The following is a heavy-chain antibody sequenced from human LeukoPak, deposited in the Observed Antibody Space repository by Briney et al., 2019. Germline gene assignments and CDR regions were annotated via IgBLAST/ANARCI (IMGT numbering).Heavy chain of an antibody. CDR3: ARRVGSSDCFDY. CDR1: EYSISSGFY. D-gene: IGHD6-6*01. Sequence: SETLSLTCTVSEYSISSGFYWGWIRQPPGKGLEWIGNVYHGGSSYYNPSLKSRVTISVDTSKNQFSLNLYSVTAADTAVYYCARRVGSSDCFDYWGQGTLVTVSS. V-gene: IGHV4-38-2*02. J-gene: IGHJ4*02. CDR2: VYHGGSS.